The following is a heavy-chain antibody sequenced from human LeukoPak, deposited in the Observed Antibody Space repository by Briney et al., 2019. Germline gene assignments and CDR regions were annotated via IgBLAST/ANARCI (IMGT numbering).Heavy chain of an antibody. CDR1: GSTFTSYY. J-gene: IGHJ4*02. CDR3: ARDGAGSLWFGELLSKYFDY. CDR2: IDPSGGST. D-gene: IGHD3-10*01. V-gene: IGHV1-46*01. Sequence: GASVKVSCKASGSTFTSYYMRWVRQAPAQGLEWMGIIDPSGGSTSYAQKFQGRVTMTRDTSTSTVYMELSSLRSEDTAVYYCARDGAGSLWFGELLSKYFDYWGQGTLVTVSS.